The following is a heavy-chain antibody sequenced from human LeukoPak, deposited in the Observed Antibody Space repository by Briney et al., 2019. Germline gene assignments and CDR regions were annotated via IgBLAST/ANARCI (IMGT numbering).Heavy chain of an antibody. CDR1: GFTFSSYA. D-gene: IGHD6-13*01. Sequence: GGSLRLSCAASGFTFSSYAMHWVRQAPGKGLEWVAVISYVGSNKYYADSVKGRFTISRDNSKNTLYLQMNSLRAEDTAVYYCARDAYSIAAAPYYYGMDVWGQGTTVTVSS. CDR3: ARDAYSIAAAPYYYGMDV. V-gene: IGHV3-30*04. J-gene: IGHJ6*02. CDR2: ISYVGSNK.